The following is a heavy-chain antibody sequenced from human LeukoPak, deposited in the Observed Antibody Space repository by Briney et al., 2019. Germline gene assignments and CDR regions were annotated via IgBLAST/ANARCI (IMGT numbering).Heavy chain of an antibody. D-gene: IGHD2-15*01. CDR3: AKVGGSCYLDYGDCTYYFDY. CDR2: ISGSGGST. J-gene: IGHJ4*02. V-gene: IGHV3-23*01. Sequence: GGSLRLSCAASGFTFSSYAMSWVRQAPGKGLEWVSAISGSGGSTYYADSVKGRFTISRDNSKNTLYLQMNSLRAEDTAVYYCAKVGGSCYLDYGDCTYYFDYWGQGTLVTVSS. CDR1: GFTFSSYA.